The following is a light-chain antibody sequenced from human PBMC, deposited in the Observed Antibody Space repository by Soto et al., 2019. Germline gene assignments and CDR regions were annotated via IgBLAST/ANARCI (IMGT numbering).Light chain of an antibody. J-gene: IGLJ1*01. V-gene: IGLV2-8*01. CDR3: SSYAGSNNLGV. Sequence: VLTQPPSASGSPGQSVTISCTGTSSDVGGYNYVSWYQQHPGKAPKLMIYEVSKRPSGVPDRFSGSKSGNTASLTVPGLQAEDEADYYCSSYAGSNNLGVFGTGT. CDR1: SSDVGGYNY. CDR2: EVS.